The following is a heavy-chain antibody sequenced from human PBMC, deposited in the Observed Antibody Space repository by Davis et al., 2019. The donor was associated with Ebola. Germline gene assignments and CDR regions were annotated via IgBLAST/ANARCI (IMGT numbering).Heavy chain of an antibody. J-gene: IGHJ5*02. D-gene: IGHD2-15*01. CDR1: GYSFTSYW. CDR2: IYPGDSDT. Sequence: GGSLRLSCKGSGYSFTSYWIGWVRQMPGKGLEWMGIIYPGDSDTRYSPSFQGQVTISADKSISTAYLQWSSLKASDTAMYYCARHTRDCSGGSCYPGWFDPWGQGTLVTVSS. V-gene: IGHV5-51*01. CDR3: ARHTRDCSGGSCYPGWFDP.